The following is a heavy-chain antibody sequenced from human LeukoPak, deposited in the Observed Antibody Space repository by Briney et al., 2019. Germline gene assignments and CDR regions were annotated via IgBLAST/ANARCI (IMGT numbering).Heavy chain of an antibody. J-gene: IGHJ4*02. Sequence: SETLSLTCTVSGGSISSYYWSWIRQPPGKGLEWIGYIYYCGSTNYNPSLKSRVTISVDTSKNQFSLKLSSVTAADTAVYYCARDETEYYYGSGSYYPHYFDYWGQGTLVTVSS. CDR2: IYYCGST. CDR1: GGSISSYY. D-gene: IGHD3-10*01. CDR3: ARDETEYYYGSGSYYPHYFDY. V-gene: IGHV4-59*01.